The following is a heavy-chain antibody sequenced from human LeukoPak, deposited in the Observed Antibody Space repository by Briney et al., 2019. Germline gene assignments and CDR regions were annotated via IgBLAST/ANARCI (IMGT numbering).Heavy chain of an antibody. CDR1: GFTFSSYA. D-gene: IGHD6-19*01. CDR3: ARHSSGWLFDY. J-gene: IGHJ4*02. V-gene: IGHV3-30-3*01. CDR2: ISYDGSNK. Sequence: GGSLRLSCAASGFTFSSYAMHWVRQAPGKGLEWVAVISYDGSNKYYADSVKGRFTISRDNSKNTLYLQMNSLRAEDTAVYYCARHSSGWLFDYWGQGTLVTVSP.